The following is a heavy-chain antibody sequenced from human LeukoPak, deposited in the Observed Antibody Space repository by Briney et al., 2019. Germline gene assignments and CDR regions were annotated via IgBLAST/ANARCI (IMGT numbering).Heavy chain of an antibody. J-gene: IGHJ5*02. V-gene: IGHV3-21*04. CDR3: LVDTAMVTGNWFDP. CDR2: ISSSGSYI. CDR1: GFTFSSYS. Sequence: GGSLRLSCAASGFTFSSYSMYWVRQAPGKGLEWVSSISSSGSYIYYADSVKGRSTISRDNAKNSLYLQMNSLRAEDTAVYYCLVDTAMVTGNWFDPWGQGTLVTVSS. D-gene: IGHD5-18*01.